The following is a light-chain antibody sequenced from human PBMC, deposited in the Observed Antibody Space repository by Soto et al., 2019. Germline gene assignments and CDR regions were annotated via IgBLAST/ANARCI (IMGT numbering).Light chain of an antibody. V-gene: IGKV3-20*01. Sequence: EIVLTQSPGTLSLSPGERATLSCRASQSFSSSYLAWYQQNPGQAPRPLIYGASSRATGIPDRFSGSGSGTDFTLTISRLEPEDFAVDYCQQYGSSPHTFGQGTKLEIK. CDR1: QSFSSSY. CDR2: GAS. CDR3: QQYGSSPHT. J-gene: IGKJ2*01.